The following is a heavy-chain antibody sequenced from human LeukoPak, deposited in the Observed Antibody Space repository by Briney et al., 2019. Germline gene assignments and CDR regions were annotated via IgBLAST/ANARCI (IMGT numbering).Heavy chain of an antibody. CDR2: IIPILGIA. CDR3: ARTTYYGSGSYYPFDY. CDR1: GGTFSSYA. V-gene: IGHV1-69*04. J-gene: IGHJ4*02. Sequence: SVKVSCKASGGTFSSYAISWVRQAPGQGLEWVGRIIPILGIANYAQKFQGRVTITADKSTSTAYMELSSLRSEDTAVYYCARTTYYGSGSYYPFDYWGQGTLVTVSS. D-gene: IGHD3-10*01.